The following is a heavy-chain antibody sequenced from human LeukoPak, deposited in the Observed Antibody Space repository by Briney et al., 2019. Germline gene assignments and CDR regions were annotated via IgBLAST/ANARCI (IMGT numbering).Heavy chain of an antibody. CDR3: ATSPGGELEEYYFDY. D-gene: IGHD1-26*01. Sequence: SVKVSCKASGGTFSSYAISWVRQAPGQGLEWMGGIIPIFGTANYAQKFQGRVTITADESTSTAYMELSSLRSEDTAVYYCATSPGGELEEYYFDYWGQGTLVTVSS. CDR2: IIPIFGTA. J-gene: IGHJ4*02. V-gene: IGHV1-69*13. CDR1: GGTFSSYA.